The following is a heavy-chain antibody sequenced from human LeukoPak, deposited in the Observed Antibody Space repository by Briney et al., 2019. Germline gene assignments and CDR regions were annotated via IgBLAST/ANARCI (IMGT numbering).Heavy chain of an antibody. CDR1: GFTFSNYA. D-gene: IGHD3-9*01. V-gene: IGHV3-23*01. J-gene: IGHJ4*02. Sequence: GGSLRLSCAASGFTFSNYAMSWVRQAPGKGLEWVSAIVGSGSNTYYADSVEGRFTISRDNPKNTLYLQMNSLRADDTAVYYCAMWGDYDILTGYYDSDYWGQGTLVTVSS. CDR2: IVGSGSNT. CDR3: AMWGDYDILTGYYDSDY.